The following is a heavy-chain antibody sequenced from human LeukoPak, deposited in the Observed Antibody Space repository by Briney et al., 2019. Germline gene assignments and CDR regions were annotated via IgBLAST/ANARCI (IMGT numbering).Heavy chain of an antibody. Sequence: SETLSLTCTISGGSVSDYYWSWIRQSPGKGLEWIGYIYYTGSTTYNPSLKSRVTISADTSMNQFSLKLSSVTAADTAVYYCASRKLGNDYWGQGTLVTVSS. CDR2: IYYTGST. CDR3: ASRKLGNDY. D-gene: IGHD7-27*01. J-gene: IGHJ4*02. V-gene: IGHV4-59*02. CDR1: GGSVSDYY.